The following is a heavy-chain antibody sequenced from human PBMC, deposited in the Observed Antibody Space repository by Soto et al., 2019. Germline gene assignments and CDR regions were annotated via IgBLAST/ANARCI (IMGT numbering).Heavy chain of an antibody. J-gene: IGHJ4*02. V-gene: IGHV3-33*01. Sequence: QVQVVESGGGVVQPGTSLRLSCAASGFRFSNFGMHWVRQAPGKGLEWVAVIWHDGKNKYYADSVEGRFTISRDNSKNTLYLQMNSLRDEDTAVYYCARDPGKAEAIDYWGQGTLVIVSS. CDR2: IWHDGKNK. CDR1: GFRFSNFG. CDR3: ARDPGKAEAIDY.